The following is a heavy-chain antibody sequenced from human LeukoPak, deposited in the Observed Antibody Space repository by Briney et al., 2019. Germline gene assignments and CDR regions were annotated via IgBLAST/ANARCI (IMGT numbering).Heavy chain of an antibody. CDR3: ARAAQEYYYDSSGYSGYYYYGMDV. V-gene: IGHV3-72*01. Sequence: GGSLRLSCAASGFTFSDHYMDWVRQAPGKGLEWVGRTRNKANSYTTEYAASVKGRFTISRDDSKNSLYLQMNSLKTEDTAVYYCARAAQEYYYDSSGYSGYYYYGMDVWGQGTTVTVSS. CDR1: GFTFSDHY. CDR2: TRNKANSYTT. D-gene: IGHD3-22*01. J-gene: IGHJ6*02.